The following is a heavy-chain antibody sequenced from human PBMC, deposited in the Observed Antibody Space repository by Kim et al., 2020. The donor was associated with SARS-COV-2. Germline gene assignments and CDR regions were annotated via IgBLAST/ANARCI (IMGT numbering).Heavy chain of an antibody. CDR2: IYYSGST. J-gene: IGHJ4*02. CDR3: ARASWDSSGWYFYYFDY. CDR1: GGSISSGGYY. V-gene: IGHV4-31*03. D-gene: IGHD6-19*01. Sequence: SETLSLTCTVSGGSISSGGYYWSWIRQHPGKGLEWIGYIYYSGSTYYNPSLKSRVTISVDTSKNQFSLKLSSVTAADTAVYYCARASWDSSGWYFYYFDYWGQGTLVTVSS.